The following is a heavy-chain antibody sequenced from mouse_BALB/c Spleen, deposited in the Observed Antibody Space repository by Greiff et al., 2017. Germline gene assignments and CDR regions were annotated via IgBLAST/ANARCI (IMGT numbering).Heavy chain of an antibody. Sequence: QVQLQQSGAELVRPGASVTLSCKASGYTFTDYEMHWVKQTPVHGLEWIGAIDPETGGTAYNQKFKGKATLTADKSSSTAYMELRSLTSEDSAVYYCARGGNYYRYYFDYWGQGTTLTVSS. J-gene: IGHJ2*01. V-gene: IGHV1-15*01. CDR2: IDPETGGT. CDR1: GYTFTDYE. CDR3: ARGGNYYRYYFDY. D-gene: IGHD2-14*01.